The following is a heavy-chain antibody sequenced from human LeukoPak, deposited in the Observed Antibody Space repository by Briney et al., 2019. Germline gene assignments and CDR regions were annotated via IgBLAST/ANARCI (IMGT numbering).Heavy chain of an antibody. V-gene: IGHV3-66*01. CDR2: IYSGGST. CDR3: ARESGSGNRDFDY. J-gene: IGHJ4*02. D-gene: IGHD3-10*01. CDR1: GFTVSSNY. Sequence: GGSLRLSCAASGFTVSSNYMNWVRQAPGKGLEWVSVIYSGGSTYYADSAKGRFTISRDNSKSTLYLQMNSLRVEDTAVYYCARESGSGNRDFDYWGQGTLVTVSS.